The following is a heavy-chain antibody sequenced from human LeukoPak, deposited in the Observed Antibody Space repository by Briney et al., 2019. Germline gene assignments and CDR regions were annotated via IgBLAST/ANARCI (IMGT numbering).Heavy chain of an antibody. Sequence: RGDSLKISCKGSGYNFTRYWIGWVRQMPGKGLEWMGIIYPGDSDTRHSPSFQGQVTISADKSINTAYLQWSSLKASDTAIYYCARSPPRGAVAGPFDYWGQGTLVTVSS. CDR1: GYNFTRYW. D-gene: IGHD6-19*01. CDR3: ARSPPRGAVAGPFDY. J-gene: IGHJ4*02. V-gene: IGHV5-51*01. CDR2: IYPGDSDT.